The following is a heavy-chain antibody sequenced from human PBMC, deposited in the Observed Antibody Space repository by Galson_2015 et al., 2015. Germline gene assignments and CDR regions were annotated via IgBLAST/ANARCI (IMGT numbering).Heavy chain of an antibody. CDR1: GFTFSSYA. CDR3: AKDVFGYSSSSGRYYYYGMDV. Sequence: SLRLSCAASGFTFSSYAMSWVRQAPGKGLEWVSAISGSGGSTYYADSVKGRFTISRDNSKNTLYLQMNSLRAEDTAVYYCAKDVFGYSSSSGRYYYYGMDVWGQGTTVTVSS. J-gene: IGHJ6*02. D-gene: IGHD6-6*01. CDR2: ISGSGGST. V-gene: IGHV3-23*01.